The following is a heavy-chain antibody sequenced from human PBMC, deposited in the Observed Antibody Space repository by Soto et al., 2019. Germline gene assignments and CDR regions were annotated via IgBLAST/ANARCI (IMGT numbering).Heavy chain of an antibody. Sequence: VKVSCKASGYTFTGYYMHWVRQAPGQGLEWMGWINPNSGGTNYAQKFQGWVTMTRDTSISTAYMELSRLRSDDTAVYYCARETNYYGSGSYYAPQEYGYYYYGMDVWGQGTTVTVSS. CDR1: GYTFTGYY. CDR2: INPNSGGT. V-gene: IGHV1-2*04. CDR3: ARETNYYGSGSYYAPQEYGYYYYGMDV. D-gene: IGHD3-10*01. J-gene: IGHJ6*02.